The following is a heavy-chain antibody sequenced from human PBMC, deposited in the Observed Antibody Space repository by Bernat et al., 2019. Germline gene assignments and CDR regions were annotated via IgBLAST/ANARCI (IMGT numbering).Heavy chain of an antibody. Sequence: QVQLVQSGAEVKKPGASVKVSCKASGYNFISYDINWVRQATGQGLEWMAWMNPNSGNRGYAQKFQGRVTMTRDTSISTAYMELSSLRSEDMAVYYCARGDSWNGFDPWGQGTLVTVSS. D-gene: IGHD6-13*01. CDR3: ARGDSWNGFDP. V-gene: IGHV1-8*01. J-gene: IGHJ5*02. CDR2: MNPNSGNR. CDR1: GYNFISYD.